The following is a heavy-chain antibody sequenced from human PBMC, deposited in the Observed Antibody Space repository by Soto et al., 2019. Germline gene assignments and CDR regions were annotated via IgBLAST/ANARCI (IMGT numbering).Heavy chain of an antibody. CDR3: ARPCRYCNGGGPGNWFDP. J-gene: IGHJ5*02. CDR2: ISSSGSTI. Sequence: QVQLVESGGGLVQPGGSLRLSCAASGFTFSDYDMSWIRQAPGKGLEWVSYISSSGSTIYYADSVMGRFTISRDNAKKSLYLHMNSLRAEDTAVYYCARPCRYCNGGGPGNWFDPWGQGTLVTVSS. CDR1: GFTFSDYD. D-gene: IGHD2-8*02. V-gene: IGHV3-11*01.